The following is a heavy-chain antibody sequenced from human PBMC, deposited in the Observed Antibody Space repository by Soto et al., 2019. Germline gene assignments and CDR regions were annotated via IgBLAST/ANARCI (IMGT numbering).Heavy chain of an antibody. CDR3: ARQIYDSDTGPNFQYYFDS. D-gene: IGHD3-22*01. CDR2: IDPSDSQT. CDR1: GYSFAGYW. Sequence: CKGSGYSFAGYWITWVRQKPGKGLEWMGRIDPSDSQTYYSPSFRGHVTISATKSITTVFLQWSSPRASDTAMYYCARQIYDSDTGPNFQYYFDSWGQGTPVTVSS. J-gene: IGHJ4*02. V-gene: IGHV5-10-1*01.